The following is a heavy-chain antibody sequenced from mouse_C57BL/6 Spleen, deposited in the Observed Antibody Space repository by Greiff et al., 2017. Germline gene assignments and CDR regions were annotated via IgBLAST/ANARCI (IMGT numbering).Heavy chain of an antibody. V-gene: IGHV1-55*01. CDR2: IYPGSGST. CDR3: AREGRRVFDV. Sequence: QVQLKQPGAELVKPGASVKMSCKASGYTFTSYWITWVKQRPGQGLEWIGDIYPGSGSTNYNEKFKSKATLTVDTSSSTAYMQLSSLTSEDSAVYYCAREGRRVFDVWGTGTTVTVSS. J-gene: IGHJ1*03. CDR1: GYTFTSYW.